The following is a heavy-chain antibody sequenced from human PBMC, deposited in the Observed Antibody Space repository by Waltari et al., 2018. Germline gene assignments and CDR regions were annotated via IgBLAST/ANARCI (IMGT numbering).Heavy chain of an antibody. V-gene: IGHV3-21*01. D-gene: IGHD4-17*01. CDR3: AREGYGDPLGAFDI. CDR2: ISSSSSYI. Sequence: EVQLVESGGGLVKPGGALRLSCAASGSTFSSYSMTWVRQAPGKGLEWVSSISSSSSYIYYADSVKGRFTISRDNAKNSLYLQMNSLRAEDTAVYYCAREGYGDPLGAFDIWGQGTMVTVSS. J-gene: IGHJ3*02. CDR1: GSTFSSYS.